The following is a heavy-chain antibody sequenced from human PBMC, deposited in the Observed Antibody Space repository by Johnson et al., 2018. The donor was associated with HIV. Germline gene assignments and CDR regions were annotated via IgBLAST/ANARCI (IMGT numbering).Heavy chain of an antibody. Sequence: QMLLVESGGGVVQPGRSLRLSCAASGFTFSSYAMHWVRQAPGKGLEWVAVISYDGSNKYYADSVKGRFTISRDNSKNTLYLQMNSLRVEATAVYHCAKVAEATAAGGVALDVWGPGTMVTVSS. D-gene: IGHD6-13*01. J-gene: IGHJ3*01. CDR2: ISYDGSNK. V-gene: IGHV3-30*04. CDR3: AKVAEATAAGGVALDV. CDR1: GFTFSSYA.